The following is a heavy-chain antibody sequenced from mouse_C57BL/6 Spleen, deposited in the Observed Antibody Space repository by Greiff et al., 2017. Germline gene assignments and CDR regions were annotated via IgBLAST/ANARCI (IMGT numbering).Heavy chain of an antibody. J-gene: IGHJ2*01. V-gene: IGHV2-9-1*01. D-gene: IGHD1-1*01. CDR2: IWTGGGT. CDR1: GFSFTSYA. Sequence: VQVVEPGPGLVAPSQSLSITCTVSGFSFTSYAISWVRQPPGKGLEWLGVIWTGGGTNVNSTLKSTLSISKDNSKRKVFLKMTTLPADDPARYYCARGYSYGSRWYCDYWGQGTTLTVSS. CDR3: ARGYSYGSRWYCDY.